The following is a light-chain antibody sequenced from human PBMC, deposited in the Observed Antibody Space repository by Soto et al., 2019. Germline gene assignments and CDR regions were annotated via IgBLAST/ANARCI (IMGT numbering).Light chain of an antibody. V-gene: IGKV1-9*01. CDR2: AAS. CDR1: QGISSY. Sequence: PSSLSASVRDRVTITSRASQGISSYVARYQKKPGKAPKLLIYAASTFQSGVTFRFSGSGSGTDFTLTISSLEHEDFSVYHCQKRSNWPITFGEGTRLENK. CDR3: QKRSNWPIT. J-gene: IGKJ5*01.